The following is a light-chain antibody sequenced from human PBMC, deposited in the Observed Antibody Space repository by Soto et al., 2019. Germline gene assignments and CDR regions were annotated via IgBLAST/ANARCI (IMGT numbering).Light chain of an antibody. V-gene: IGKV4-1*01. Sequence: DIVMTQSADSLAVSLGERATINCESSQSVLWSSNNKNYLSWYQQKPGQPPKLLISWASTREPGVPDRFSGSGSETYFTLTIRSLQAEDVAVYFCQQSYDTSFTFGPGTKVDIK. J-gene: IGKJ3*01. CDR2: WAS. CDR3: QQSYDTSFT. CDR1: QSVLWSSNNKNY.